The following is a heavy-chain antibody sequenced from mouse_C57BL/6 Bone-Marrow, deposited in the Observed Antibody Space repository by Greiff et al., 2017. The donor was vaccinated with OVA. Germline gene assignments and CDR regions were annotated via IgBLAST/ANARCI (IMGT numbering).Heavy chain of an antibody. J-gene: IGHJ4*01. CDR2: IDPSDSYT. D-gene: IGHD1-1*01. CDR1: GYTFTSYW. Sequence: VQLQQPGAELVMPGASVKLSCKASGYTFTSYWMHWVKQRPGQGLEWIGEIDPSDSYTNYNQKFKGKSTLTVAKSSSTAYIQLSSLTSEGLAVYYCAREDTTIERGYYAMDYWGQGTSVTVTS. V-gene: IGHV1-69*01. CDR3: AREDTTIERGYYAMDY.